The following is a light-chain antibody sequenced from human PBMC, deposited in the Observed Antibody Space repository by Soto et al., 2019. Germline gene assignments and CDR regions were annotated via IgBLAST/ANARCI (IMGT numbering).Light chain of an antibody. CDR1: QDISHY. Sequence: DVQMTQSPSSLSASVGDRVTVTCRASQDISHYLAWYQQRPGKVPKLLIYYAANLPLGVPSRFSGSWSGIACTLTVNSLQPDDVGTYNCQQDTKDSTGTFGQRTMVDI. CDR2: YAA. J-gene: IGKJ1*01. CDR3: QQDTKDSTGT. V-gene: IGKV1-27*01.